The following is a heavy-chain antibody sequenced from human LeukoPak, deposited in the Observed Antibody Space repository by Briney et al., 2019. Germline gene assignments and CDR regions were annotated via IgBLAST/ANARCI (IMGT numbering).Heavy chain of an antibody. V-gene: IGHV3-30*01. CDR2: ISYDGSNK. D-gene: IGHD1-26*01. CDR3: ARDRVGATDY. J-gene: IGHJ4*02. CDR1: GFTFSSYA. Sequence: GGSLRLYCAASGFTFSSYAMHWVRQAPGKGLERVAVISYDGSNKYYADSVKGRFTISRDNSKNTPYLQMNSLRAEDTAVYYCARDRVGATDYWGQGTLVTVSS.